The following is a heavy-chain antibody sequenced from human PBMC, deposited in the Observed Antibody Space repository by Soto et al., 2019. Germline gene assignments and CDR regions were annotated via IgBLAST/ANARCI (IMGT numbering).Heavy chain of an antibody. CDR3: ANGGGYNLYYFDY. J-gene: IGHJ4*02. D-gene: IGHD5-12*01. CDR2: ITGSGGST. V-gene: IGHV3-23*01. Sequence: GESLKISCTASGFTFSSYTMNWVRQAPGKGLEWVSSITGSGGSTYYADSVKGRFTISRDNSKDTLYLQMNGLRADDTAVYYCANGGGYNLYYFDYWGQGTLVTVSS. CDR1: GFTFSSYT.